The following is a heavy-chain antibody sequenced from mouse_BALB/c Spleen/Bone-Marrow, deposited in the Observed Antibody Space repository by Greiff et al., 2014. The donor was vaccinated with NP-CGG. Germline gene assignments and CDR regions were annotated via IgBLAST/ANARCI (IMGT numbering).Heavy chain of an antibody. V-gene: IGHV7-3*02. CDR2: IRNKANGYTT. J-gene: IGHJ2*01. Sequence: EVHLVESGGGLVQPGGSLRLSCATSGFTFTDYYMNWVRQPPGKALEWLGFIRNKANGYTTEYSASVKGRFTISRDNSQSILYHQMNTLRAEDSATYYYSRDSARLLFDFWGQGTTLTVSS. CDR1: GFTFTDYY. CDR3: SRDSARLLFDF. D-gene: IGHD6-1*01.